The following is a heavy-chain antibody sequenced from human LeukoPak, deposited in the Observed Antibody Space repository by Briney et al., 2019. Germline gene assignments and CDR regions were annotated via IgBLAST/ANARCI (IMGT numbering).Heavy chain of an antibody. J-gene: IGHJ4*02. CDR2: INHDGSST. CDR3: ARDKVVGATHFDY. V-gene: IGHV3-74*01. CDR1: GFTFSTFW. Sequence: PGGSLRLSCATSGFTFSTFWMHWVRQAPGKGLVWVSRINHDGSSTNYADSVKGRFTISRDNAKNTLHLQMNSLRAEDTAVYYCARDKVVGATHFDYWGQGTLVTVSS. D-gene: IGHD1-26*01.